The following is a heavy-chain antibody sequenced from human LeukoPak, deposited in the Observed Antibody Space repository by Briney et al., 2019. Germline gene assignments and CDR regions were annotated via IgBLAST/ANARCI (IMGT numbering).Heavy chain of an antibody. CDR2: ICWNSGSL. D-gene: IGHD6-13*01. J-gene: IGHJ3*02. Sequence: GGSLRLSCAASGFTFDDYAMHWVRQAPGQGLDWVSGICWNSGSLGYADSVKGRFTIPRDNAKNSLYLQMNSLRAEDMALYYCAKDLRSSSWDAFDIWGQGTMVTVSS. V-gene: IGHV3-9*03. CDR3: AKDLRSSSWDAFDI. CDR1: GFTFDDYA.